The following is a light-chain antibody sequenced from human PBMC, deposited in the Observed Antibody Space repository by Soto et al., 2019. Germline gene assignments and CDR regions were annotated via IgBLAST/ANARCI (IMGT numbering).Light chain of an antibody. V-gene: IGKV3-20*01. CDR2: GAS. CDR3: QQYGSSPLT. CDR1: QSVSSSY. J-gene: IGKJ4*01. Sequence: EIVLRHSPGTLSLSPLERATLSCMSSQSVSSSYLAWYQQKPGQAPRLLIHGASSRATGIPDRISGSGSGTDFTLTISRLEPEDFAVYYCQQYGSSPLTFGGGTKVDIK.